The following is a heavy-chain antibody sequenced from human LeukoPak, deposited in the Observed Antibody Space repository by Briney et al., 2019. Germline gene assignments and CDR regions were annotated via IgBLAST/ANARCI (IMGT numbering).Heavy chain of an antibody. CDR2: ISSSSSFI. Sequence: GGSLRLSCAASGFTFSSYEMNWVRQAPGKGLEWVSSISSSSSFIYYADSLKGRFTISRDNAKNSLYLQMNSLRAEDTAVYYCARDAKYSGGYPEFFDYWGQGTLVTVSS. D-gene: IGHD1-26*01. CDR3: ARDAKYSGGYPEFFDY. CDR1: GFTFSSYE. V-gene: IGHV3-21*01. J-gene: IGHJ4*02.